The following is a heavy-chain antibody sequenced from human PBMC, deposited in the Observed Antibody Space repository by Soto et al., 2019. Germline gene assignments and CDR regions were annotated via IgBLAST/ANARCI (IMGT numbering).Heavy chain of an antibody. CDR2: ISGSGGST. CDR1: GFTFSSYA. J-gene: IGHJ4*02. V-gene: IGHV3-23*01. D-gene: IGHD6-19*01. Sequence: GGSLRLSCAASGFTFSSYAMSWVRQAPGKGLEWVSAISGSGGSTYYADSVKGRFTISRDNSKNTLYLQMNSLRAEDTAVYYCAVCSGWYEVYYFDYWGQGTLVTVSS. CDR3: AVCSGWYEVYYFDY.